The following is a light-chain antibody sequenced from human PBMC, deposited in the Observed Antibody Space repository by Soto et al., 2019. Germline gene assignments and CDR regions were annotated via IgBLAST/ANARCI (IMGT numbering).Light chain of an antibody. CDR2: EVT. J-gene: IGLJ1*01. Sequence: QSTLTQPASVSGSPGQSITISCTGTTSDFGFYNYVSWYQHHPGKAPKLLIYEVTNRHSGVSNRFSGSKSGNTASLTISGLQAEDEADYYCSSYTSSTDYVFGTGTKVTVL. V-gene: IGLV2-14*01. CDR3: SSYTSSTDYV. CDR1: TSDFGFYNY.